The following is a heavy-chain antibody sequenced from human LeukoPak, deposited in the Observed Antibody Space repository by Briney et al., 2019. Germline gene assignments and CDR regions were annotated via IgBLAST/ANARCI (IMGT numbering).Heavy chain of an antibody. Sequence: GGSLRLSCAASGFTFSSYAMSWVRQAPGKGLEWVSAISGSGGSTYYADSVKGRFTISRDNSKNTLYLQMNSLRAEDTAVYYCARALGGSSGSWGFDYWGQGTLVTVSS. CDR1: GFTFSSYA. CDR2: ISGSGGST. D-gene: IGHD3-22*01. V-gene: IGHV3-23*01. CDR3: ARALGGSSGSWGFDY. J-gene: IGHJ4*02.